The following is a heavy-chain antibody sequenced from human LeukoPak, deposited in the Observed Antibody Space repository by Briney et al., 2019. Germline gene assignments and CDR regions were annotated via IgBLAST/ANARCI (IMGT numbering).Heavy chain of an antibody. Sequence: AEEPTLPCAICDDSLNSLDRGWRRKPTGKGLEWIGYISYIGSTNYNPSLKSRVIISIDTSKKQFSLKLSSVTAADTAVYYCARDLVTVTKGFDIWGQGTMVSVSS. CDR2: ISYIGST. V-gene: IGHV4-59*11. CDR3: ARDLVTVTKGFDI. J-gene: IGHJ3*02. D-gene: IGHD4-17*01. CDR1: DDSLNSLD.